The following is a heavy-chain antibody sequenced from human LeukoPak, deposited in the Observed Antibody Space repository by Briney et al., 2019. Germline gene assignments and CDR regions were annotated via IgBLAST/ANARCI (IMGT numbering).Heavy chain of an antibody. CDR2: MNPNSGNT. CDR3: AREKSYGDYGPDYYYGMDV. D-gene: IGHD4-17*01. J-gene: IGHJ6*02. CDR1: GYTFTSYD. Sequence: ASVKVSCKASGYTFTSYDINWVRQATGQGLEWMGWMNPNSGNTGYAQKFQGRVTMTRNTSISTAYMELSSLRSEDTAVYYCAREKSYGDYGPDYYYGMDVWSQGTTVTVSS. V-gene: IGHV1-8*01.